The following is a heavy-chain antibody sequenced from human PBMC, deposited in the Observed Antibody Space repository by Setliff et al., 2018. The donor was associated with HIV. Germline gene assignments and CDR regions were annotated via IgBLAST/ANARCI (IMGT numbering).Heavy chain of an antibody. V-gene: IGHV4-59*11. CDR2: IYYTGIP. CDR3: ARASSDIPGVDSNYFDD. D-gene: IGHD2-2*01. CDR1: GGSISSHY. J-gene: IGHJ4*02. Sequence: PSETLSLTCTVSGGSISSHYWSWIRQPPGKGLEWVGLIYYTGIPTYNPSLSSRVTISVDTSKNQFSLKLTSVTAADTAFYYCARASSDIPGVDSNYFDDWGQGTLVTVSS.